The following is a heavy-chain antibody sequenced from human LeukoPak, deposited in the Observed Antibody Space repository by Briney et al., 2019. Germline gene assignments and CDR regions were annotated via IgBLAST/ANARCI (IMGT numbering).Heavy chain of an antibody. D-gene: IGHD3-22*01. CDR3: ARDRTHYYESSGYYSRWEY. Sequence: GASVKVSCKASGYTFTSYDINWVRQATGQGFEWMGWMNPNSGNTGYAQKFQGRVTMTRDTSTSTVYMELSSLRSEDTAMYYCARDRTHYYESSGYYSRWEYWGQGTLVTVSS. J-gene: IGHJ4*02. V-gene: IGHV1-8*02. CDR2: MNPNSGNT. CDR1: GYTFTSYD.